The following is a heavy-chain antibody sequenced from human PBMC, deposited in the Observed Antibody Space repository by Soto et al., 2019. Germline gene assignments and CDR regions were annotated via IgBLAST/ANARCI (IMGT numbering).Heavy chain of an antibody. Sequence: ASVKVSCKASGYIFSNYGINWVRQAPGQGLEWMGWISTYNGDTNYAQEFQGRVTMTTDTSTSTAYMELRSLRTDDTAVYYCARDLAMIVVVMSQFDYWGQGTLVTVSS. CDR1: GYIFSNYG. V-gene: IGHV1-18*01. CDR2: ISTYNGDT. CDR3: ARDLAMIVVVMSQFDY. J-gene: IGHJ4*02. D-gene: IGHD3-22*01.